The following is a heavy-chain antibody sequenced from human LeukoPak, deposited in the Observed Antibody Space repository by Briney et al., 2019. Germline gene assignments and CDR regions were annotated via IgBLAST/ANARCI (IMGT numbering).Heavy chain of an antibody. Sequence: PGGSLRLSCAAFGFTFSSYAMSWVRQAPGKGLEWVSAISGSGGSTYYADSVKGRFTISRDNSKNTLYLQMNSLRAEDTAVYYCAKVGSGYYYYFDYWGQGTLVTVSS. CDR3: AKVGSGYYYYFDY. CDR2: ISGSGGST. D-gene: IGHD3-22*01. CDR1: GFTFSSYA. J-gene: IGHJ4*02. V-gene: IGHV3-23*01.